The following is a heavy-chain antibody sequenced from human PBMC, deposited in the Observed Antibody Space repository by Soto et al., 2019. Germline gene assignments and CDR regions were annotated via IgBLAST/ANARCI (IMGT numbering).Heavy chain of an antibody. CDR2: IYYSGST. Sequence: QVQLQESGPGLVKPSQTLSLTCTVSGGSISSGGYYWSWIRQHPGKGLEWIGYIYYSGSTYYNPSLKSRVTISVDTSKNQCSLKLSSGTAADTAVYYCARGGIAAAAPPDYWGQGTLVTVSS. D-gene: IGHD6-13*01. CDR1: GGSISSGGYY. J-gene: IGHJ4*02. CDR3: ARGGIAAAAPPDY. V-gene: IGHV4-31*03.